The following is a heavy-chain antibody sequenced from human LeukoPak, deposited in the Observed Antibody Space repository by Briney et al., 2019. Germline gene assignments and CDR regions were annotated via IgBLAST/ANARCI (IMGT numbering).Heavy chain of an antibody. CDR2: IYTSGST. Sequence: PSQTLSLTCTVSGGSISSGSYYWSWIRQPAGKGLEWVGRIYTSGSTNYNPSLKSRVTISVDTSKNQFSLKLSSVTAADTAVYYCARGEIEMATIRSRGLGGYYYMDVWGKGTTVTVSS. D-gene: IGHD5-24*01. J-gene: IGHJ6*03. CDR1: GGSISSGSYY. V-gene: IGHV4-61*02. CDR3: ARGEIEMATIRSRGLGGYYYMDV.